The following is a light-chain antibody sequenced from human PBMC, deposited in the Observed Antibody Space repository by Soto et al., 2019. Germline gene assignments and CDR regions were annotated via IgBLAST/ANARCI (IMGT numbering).Light chain of an antibody. J-gene: IGLJ1*01. CDR2: DVS. Sequence: QSALTQPASVSGSPGQSIAISCTGTSSDVGGYNYVSWYQQYPGKAPKLVIYDVSNRPSGVSNRFSGSKSVNTASLTISGLQAEDEADYYCSSWTRSSTYVFGSGTKVTVL. V-gene: IGLV2-14*01. CDR3: SSWTRSSTYV. CDR1: SSDVGGYNY.